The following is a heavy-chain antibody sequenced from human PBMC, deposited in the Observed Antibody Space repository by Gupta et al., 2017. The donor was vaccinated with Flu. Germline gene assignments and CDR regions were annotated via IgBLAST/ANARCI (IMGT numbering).Heavy chain of an antibody. CDR1: GFNFASAW. CDR3: TTGVGAAGHDGY. J-gene: IGHJ4*02. V-gene: IGHV3-15*01. D-gene: IGHD2-15*01. CDR2: IRSETNGGTR. Sequence: EVQLVESGGGLVNPGGSLRLSCVASGFNFASAWMHWVRQAPGEGLEWVGHIRSETNGGTRDYATAVDGRFTISRDDSKNMVFLQMNSLKSEDTALYYCTTGVGAAGHDGYWGQGTLVTVSS.